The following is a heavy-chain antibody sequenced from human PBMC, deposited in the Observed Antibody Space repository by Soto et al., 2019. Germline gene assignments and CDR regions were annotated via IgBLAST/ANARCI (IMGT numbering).Heavy chain of an antibody. J-gene: IGHJ6*02. D-gene: IGHD3-3*01. Sequence: PGGSLRLSCAASGFTFSSYGMHWVRQAPGKGLEWVAVIWYDGSNKYYADSVKGRFTISRDNSKNTLYLQMNSLRAEDTAVYYCARDLQLTYYDFPYGMDVWGQGTTVTVSS. CDR2: IWYDGSNK. V-gene: IGHV3-33*01. CDR3: ARDLQLTYYDFPYGMDV. CDR1: GFTFSSYG.